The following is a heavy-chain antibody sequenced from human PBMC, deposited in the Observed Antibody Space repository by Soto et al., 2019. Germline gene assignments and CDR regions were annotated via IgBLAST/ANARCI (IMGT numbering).Heavy chain of an antibody. J-gene: IGHJ5*02. CDR2: ISGSGGST. CDR1: GFTFSSYA. V-gene: IGHV3-23*01. D-gene: IGHD6-19*01. CDR3: ASAVAGPKFGDWFDP. Sequence: GGSLRLSCAASGFTFSSYAMSWVRQAPGKGLEWVSAISGSGGSTYHADSVKGRFAISRDNSKNTLYLQMNSLRAEDTAVYYCASAVAGPKFGDWFDPWGQGTLVTVSS.